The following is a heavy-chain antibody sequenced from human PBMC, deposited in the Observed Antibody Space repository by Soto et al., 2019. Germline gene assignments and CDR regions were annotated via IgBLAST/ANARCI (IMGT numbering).Heavy chain of an antibody. CDR2: LSAYNGNT. V-gene: IGHV1-18*01. CDR1: GYTFTSYG. J-gene: IGHJ4*02. D-gene: IGHD3-10*01. Sequence: QVQLVQSGAEVKKPGASVKVSCKASGYTFTSYGISWVRQAPGQGLEWVGWLSAYNGNTNYAQKLQGRVTRTTDTSTSTAYRERRSLRSDDTAVYYCARATRLGVVWIDYWGQGTLVTVAA. CDR3: ARATRLGVVWIDY.